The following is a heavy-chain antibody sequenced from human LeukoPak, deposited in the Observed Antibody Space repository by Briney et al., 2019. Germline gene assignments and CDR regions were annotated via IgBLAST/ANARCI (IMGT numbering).Heavy chain of an antibody. V-gene: IGHV3-23*01. D-gene: IGHD6-19*01. CDR2: ISAGG. Sequence: GGSLRHSCAVSGFTFSSYAMSWVRQAPGKGLEWVSAISAGGNSVKGRFSISRDNSKSTLYLQMSSLRAEDTAVYYCAKAIRGWYDFDYWGQGTLVTVSS. J-gene: IGHJ4*02. CDR1: GFTFSSYA. CDR3: AKAIRGWYDFDY.